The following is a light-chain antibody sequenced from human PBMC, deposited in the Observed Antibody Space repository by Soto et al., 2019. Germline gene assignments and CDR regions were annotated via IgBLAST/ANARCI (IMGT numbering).Light chain of an antibody. CDR2: GAS. CDR1: QSVSSSY. Sequence: ENVLTQSPGTLSLSPGERATLSCRASQSVSSSYLAWYQQKPGQAPRLLIYGASSRATGIPDRFSGSGSGTDFTLTINRLEPGDFAVYYCQQYGSSPRTFGQGTKVEIK. V-gene: IGKV3-20*01. CDR3: QQYGSSPRT. J-gene: IGKJ1*01.